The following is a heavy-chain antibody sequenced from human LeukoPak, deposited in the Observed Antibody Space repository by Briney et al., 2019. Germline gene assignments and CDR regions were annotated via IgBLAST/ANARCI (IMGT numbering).Heavy chain of an antibody. V-gene: IGHV4-30-4*07. J-gene: IGHJ3*02. CDR1: GGSISGGGYS. CDR3: ARFCWGSYRFPVRDAFDI. D-gene: IGHD3-16*02. Sequence: TSETLSLTCAVSGGSISGGGYSWSWIRQPPGKGLEWIGYIYYSGSTYYNPSLESRVTISVDKSKNQFSLKLSSVTAADTAVYYCARFCWGSYRFPVRDAFDIWGQGTMVTVSS. CDR2: IYYSGST.